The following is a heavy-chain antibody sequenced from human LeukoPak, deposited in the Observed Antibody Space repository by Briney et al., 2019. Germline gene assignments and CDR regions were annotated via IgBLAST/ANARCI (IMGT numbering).Heavy chain of an antibody. V-gene: IGHV1-2*02. Sequence: GASVTVSCKASGYTFTGYYMHWVRQAPGQGLEWMGWINPHSGGTNYAQKFQGRVTMTRDTSISTAYMELSRLRSDDTAVYYCARAVRGHDAFDIWGQGTMVTVSS. CDR3: ARAVRGHDAFDI. D-gene: IGHD3-16*01. CDR1: GYTFTGYY. J-gene: IGHJ3*02. CDR2: INPHSGGT.